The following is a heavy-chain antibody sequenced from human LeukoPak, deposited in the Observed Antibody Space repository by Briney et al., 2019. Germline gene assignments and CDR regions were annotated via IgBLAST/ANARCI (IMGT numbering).Heavy chain of an antibody. J-gene: IGHJ4*02. V-gene: IGHV3-74*01. D-gene: IGHD6-6*01. CDR1: GFTFSNYY. Sequence: HAGGSLRLSCAASGFTFSNYYMDWVRQAPGKGLVWVSRLNTDGSTTSYADSVKGRFTISRDNAKNTLYLQMNSLRAEDTAVYYCARGRSEYSSSSTWDNWGQGALVTVSS. CDR2: LNTDGSTT. CDR3: ARGRSEYSSSSTWDN.